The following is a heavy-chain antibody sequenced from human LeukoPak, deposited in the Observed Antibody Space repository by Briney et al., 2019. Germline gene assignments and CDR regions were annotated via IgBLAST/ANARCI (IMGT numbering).Heavy chain of an antibody. Sequence: SETLSLTCTASGGSISSYYWIWIRQSPGKGLEWVGYIHYSGNTNYNPSFKSRVTISLDTSRKQLSLKLRFVTAADTAVYYCVAGGDGMATILAEYWGQGTLVTVSS. V-gene: IGHV4-59*08. J-gene: IGHJ4*02. D-gene: IGHD5-24*01. CDR3: VAGGDGMATILAEY. CDR2: IHYSGNT. CDR1: GGSISSYY.